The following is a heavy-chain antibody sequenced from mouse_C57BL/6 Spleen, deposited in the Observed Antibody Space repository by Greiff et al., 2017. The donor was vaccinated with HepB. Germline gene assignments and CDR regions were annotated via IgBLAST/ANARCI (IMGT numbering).Heavy chain of an antibody. Sequence: VQLQQPGAELVKPGASVKLSCKASGYTFTSYWMQWVKQRPGQGLEWIGEIDPSDSYTNYNQKFKGKATLTVETSSSTAYMQLSSLTSEDSAVFYCAREGWDGAYWGQGTLVTVSA. CDR1: GYTFTSYW. J-gene: IGHJ3*01. CDR2: IDPSDSYT. D-gene: IGHD3-3*01. V-gene: IGHV1-50*01. CDR3: AREGWDGAY.